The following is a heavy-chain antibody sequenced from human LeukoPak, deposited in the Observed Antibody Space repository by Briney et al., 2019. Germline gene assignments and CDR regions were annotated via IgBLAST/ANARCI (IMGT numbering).Heavy chain of an antibody. J-gene: IGHJ6*03. V-gene: IGHV4-59*01. D-gene: IGHD6-19*01. CDR2: IYYSGST. CDR3: ARIYSSGWTGYYYYMDV. Sequence: SETLSLTCTVSGGSISSYYWSWIRQPPGKGLEWIGYIYYSGSTNYNPSLKSRVTISVDTSTNQFSLKLSSVTAADTAVYYCARIYSSGWTGYYYYMDVWGKGTMVTVSS. CDR1: GGSISSYY.